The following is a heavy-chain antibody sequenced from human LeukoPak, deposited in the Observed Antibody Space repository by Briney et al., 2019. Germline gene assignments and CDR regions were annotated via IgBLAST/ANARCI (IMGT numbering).Heavy chain of an antibody. Sequence: SETLSLTCTVSGGSISSSSYYWGWIRQPPGKGLEWIGEIYHSGSTNYNPSLKSRVTISVDKSKNQFSLKLSSVTAADTAVYYCARVGDTPAKWLEIGYWGQGTLVTVSS. CDR2: IYHSGST. D-gene: IGHD6-19*01. V-gene: IGHV4-39*07. J-gene: IGHJ4*02. CDR3: ARVGDTPAKWLEIGY. CDR1: GGSISSSSYY.